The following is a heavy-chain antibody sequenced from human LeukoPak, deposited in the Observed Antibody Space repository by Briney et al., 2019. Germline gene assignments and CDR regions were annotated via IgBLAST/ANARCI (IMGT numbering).Heavy chain of an antibody. CDR1: GFTFTNYA. CDR3: AKDQGGYYFDY. J-gene: IGHJ4*02. V-gene: IGHV3-23*01. CDR2: ITSGGDGT. Sequence: GGSLRLSCAAFGFTFTNYAMSWVRQAPGKGLEWVSAITSGGDGTYYADSVKGRFTISRDNSRNTLYLQMNSLRAEDTAVYYCAKDQGGYYFDYWGQGTLVTVSS.